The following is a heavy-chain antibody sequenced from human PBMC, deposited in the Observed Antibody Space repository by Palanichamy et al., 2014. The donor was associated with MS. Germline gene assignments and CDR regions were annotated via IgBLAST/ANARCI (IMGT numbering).Heavy chain of an antibody. V-gene: IGHV3-48*03. Sequence: EVQLVESGGGLVQPGGSLRLSCVASGFTFSSYEMNWVRQAPGKGLEWVSYISSSGSTIYYADSVKGRFTISRDNAKNSLYLQMNSLRAEDTAVYYCARDRETTIFGVVSRDYGMDVWGQGTTVTVSS. D-gene: IGHD3-3*01. CDR1: GFTFSSYE. J-gene: IGHJ6*02. CDR3: ARDRETTIFGVVSRDYGMDV. CDR2: ISSSGSTI.